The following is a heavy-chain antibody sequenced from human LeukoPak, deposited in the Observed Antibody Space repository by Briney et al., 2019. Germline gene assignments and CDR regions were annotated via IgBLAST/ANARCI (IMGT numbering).Heavy chain of an antibody. CDR2: TSGSGGST. CDR3: AKDRDWNYVSGMDV. CDR1: GFTFSSYA. D-gene: IGHD1-7*01. Sequence: PGRSLRLSCAASGFTFSSYAMSWVRQAPGKGLEWVSATSGSGGSTYYGDSVKGRFTISRDNSKNTLYLQMNSLRAEDTAIYYCAKDRDWNYVSGMDVWGQGTTVTVSS. J-gene: IGHJ6*02. V-gene: IGHV3-23*01.